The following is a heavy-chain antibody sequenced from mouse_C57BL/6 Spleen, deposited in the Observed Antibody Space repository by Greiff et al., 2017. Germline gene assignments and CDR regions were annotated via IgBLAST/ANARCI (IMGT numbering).Heavy chain of an antibody. CDR1: GYTFTSYW. D-gene: IGHD2-12*01. Sequence: QVQLQQPGAELVKPGASVKLSCKASGYTFTSYWMQWVKQRPGQGLEWIGEIDPSDSYTTNNKRFKGKATLTVDTSSSTAYMQLSILTTEDSAVYYCGRGVTIDYWGQGTTVTVSS. CDR2: IDPSDSYT. CDR3: GRGVTIDY. J-gene: IGHJ2*01. V-gene: IGHV1-50*01.